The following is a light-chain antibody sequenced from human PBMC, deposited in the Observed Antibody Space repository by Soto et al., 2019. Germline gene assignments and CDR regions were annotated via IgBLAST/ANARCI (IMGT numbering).Light chain of an antibody. J-gene: IGKJ3*01. Sequence: DIPMTQSPSSLSASVGDRVTITCRARQDISNYLAWFQQKPGRPPKSLIYAASSLQSGVPSTFSGSGSGTAFTLTISSLQPEDFATYFCQQYNTYPFTFATGTKVDIK. V-gene: IGKV1-16*01. CDR1: QDISNY. CDR3: QQYNTYPFT. CDR2: AAS.